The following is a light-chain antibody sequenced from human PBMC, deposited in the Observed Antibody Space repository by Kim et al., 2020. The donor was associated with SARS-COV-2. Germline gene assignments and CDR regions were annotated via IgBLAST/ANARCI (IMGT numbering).Light chain of an antibody. CDR2: ETS. CDR3: QQYNSYSWT. J-gene: IGKJ1*01. V-gene: IGKV1-5*01. Sequence: ASLGDRVTSPCRASQSISSWLTWYPQKPGKAPTLLIYETSSLESEVPSRFSGSGSGTAFTLTISSLQPDDFATYYSQQYNSYSWTFGQGTKVDIK. CDR1: QSISSW.